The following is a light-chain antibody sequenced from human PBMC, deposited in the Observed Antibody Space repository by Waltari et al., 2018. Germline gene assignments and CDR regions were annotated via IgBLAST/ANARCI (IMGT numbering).Light chain of an antibody. Sequence: PALTQPRSVSGSPAQSVTIPCTGTTSDVAGYDFVSWYQQHPGKAPKLIIYYVSQRPSGVPDRFSGSKSGNTASLTITGLRDDDEAEYFCCSHGGFDTFWVFGGGTKVIVL. V-gene: IGLV2-11*01. J-gene: IGLJ3*02. CDR3: CSHGGFDTFWV. CDR1: TSDVAGYDF. CDR2: YVS.